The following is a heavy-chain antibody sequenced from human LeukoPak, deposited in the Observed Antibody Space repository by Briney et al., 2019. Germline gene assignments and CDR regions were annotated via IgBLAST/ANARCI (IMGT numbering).Heavy chain of an antibody. D-gene: IGHD3-9*01. Sequence: GGSLRLSCAASGFTVSSNYMSWVRQAPGKGLEWVSVIYSGGSTYYADSVKGRFTISRDNSKNTLYLQMNSLRAEDTAVYYCARVVRGYDILTGYEAFDIWGQGTMVTVSS. V-gene: IGHV3-53*01. CDR2: IYSGGST. CDR1: GFTVSSNY. J-gene: IGHJ3*02. CDR3: ARVVRGYDILTGYEAFDI.